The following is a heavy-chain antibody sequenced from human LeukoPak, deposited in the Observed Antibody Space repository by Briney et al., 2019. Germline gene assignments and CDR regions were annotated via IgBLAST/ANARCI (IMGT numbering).Heavy chain of an antibody. CDR1: GLTFSSHW. J-gene: IGHJ6*02. CDR2: ITNDGSST. Sequence: PGGSLRLSCAASGLTFSSHWMHWVRQAPGKGLVWVSRITNDGSSTTYADSVKGRFTISRDNSKNTLYLQMNSLRAEDTAVYYCAKDTTGTDPYYGMDVWGQGTTVTVSS. V-gene: IGHV3-74*01. CDR3: AKDTTGTDPYYGMDV. D-gene: IGHD1-1*01.